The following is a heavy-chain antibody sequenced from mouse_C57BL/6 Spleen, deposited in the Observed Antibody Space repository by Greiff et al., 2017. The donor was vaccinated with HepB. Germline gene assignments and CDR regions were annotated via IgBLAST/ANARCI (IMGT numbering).Heavy chain of an antibody. CDR1: GYAFSSSW. CDR2: IYPGDGDT. CDR3: ARERDGYYLSYWYFDV. J-gene: IGHJ1*03. Sequence: QVQLQQSGPELVKPGASVKISCKASGYAFSSSWMNWVKQRPGKGLEWIGRIYPGDGDTNYNGKFKGKATLTADKSSSTAYMQLSSLTSEDSAVYFCARERDGYYLSYWYFDVWGTGTTVTVSS. V-gene: IGHV1-82*01. D-gene: IGHD2-3*01.